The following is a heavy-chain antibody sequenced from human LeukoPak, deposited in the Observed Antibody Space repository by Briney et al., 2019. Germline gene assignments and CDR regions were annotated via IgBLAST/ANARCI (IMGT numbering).Heavy chain of an antibody. V-gene: IGHV4-59*01. Sequence: SETLSLTCTVSGGSTSSYYWSWIRQPPGKGLEWIGYIYYSGSTNYNPSLKSRVTISVDTSKNQFSLKLSSVTAADTAVYYCARAEYFYDSSSFDYWGQGTLVTVSS. CDR2: IYYSGST. CDR1: GGSTSSYY. J-gene: IGHJ4*02. D-gene: IGHD3-22*01. CDR3: ARAEYFYDSSSFDY.